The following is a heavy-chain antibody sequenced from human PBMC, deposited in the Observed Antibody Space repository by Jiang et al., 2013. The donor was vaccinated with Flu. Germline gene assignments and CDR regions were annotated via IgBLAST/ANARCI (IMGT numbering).Heavy chain of an antibody. CDR3: ARGCPSSSWYLYWFDP. CDR2: IYYSGST. CDR1: GGSISSYY. Sequence: GLVKPSETLSLTCTVSGGSISSYYWSWIRQPPGKGLEWIGYIYYSGSTYYNPSLKSLVTISVDTSKNQFSLKLSSVTAADTAVYYCARGCPSSSWYLYWFDPWGQGTLVTVSS. V-gene: IGHV4-59*12. D-gene: IGHD6-13*01. J-gene: IGHJ5*02.